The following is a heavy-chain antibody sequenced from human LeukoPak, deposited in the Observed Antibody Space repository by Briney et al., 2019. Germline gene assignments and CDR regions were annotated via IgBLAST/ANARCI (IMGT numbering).Heavy chain of an antibody. J-gene: IGHJ4*02. D-gene: IGHD1-26*01. CDR3: AKGFGSYYSSGVYMAY. CDR1: GFTFSSYS. V-gene: IGHV3-30*18. Sequence: GGSLRLSCAASGFTFSSYSMNWVRQAPGKGLEWVALISYDGRNKYYADSVKGRFTISRDNSKKTLYLQMKSLRAEDTAVYYCAKGFGSYYSSGVYMAYWGQGTLVTVSS. CDR2: ISYDGRNK.